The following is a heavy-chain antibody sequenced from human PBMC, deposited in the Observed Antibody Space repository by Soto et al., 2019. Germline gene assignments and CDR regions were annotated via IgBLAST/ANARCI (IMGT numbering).Heavy chain of an antibody. CDR2: IYYSGST. D-gene: IGHD2-2*01. CDR1: GGSISSYY. CDR3: ARIGCSSTSCYFNYFDY. V-gene: IGHV4-59*08. Sequence: PSETLSLTCTVSGGSISSYYWSWIRQPPGKGLEWIGYIYYSGSTNYNPSLKSRVTISVDTSKNQFSLKLSSVTAADTAVYYCARIGCSSTSCYFNYFDYWGQGTLVTVSS. J-gene: IGHJ4*02.